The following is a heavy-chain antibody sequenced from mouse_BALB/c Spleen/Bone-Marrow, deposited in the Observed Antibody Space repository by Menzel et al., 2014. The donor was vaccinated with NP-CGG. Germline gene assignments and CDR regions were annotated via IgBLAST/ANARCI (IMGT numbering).Heavy chain of an antibody. J-gene: IGHJ3*01. CDR1: GLTFSSYA. V-gene: IGHV5-9-3*01. CDR2: ISSGGSYT. Sequence: EVKLVESGGGLVKPGGSLKLSCAASGLTFSSYAMSWVRQTPEKRLEWVATISSGGSYTYYPDSVKGRFTISRDNAKNTLYLQMSSLRSEDTAMYYCARKSYYDYDGRPWFAYWGQGTLVTVSA. CDR3: ARKSYYDYDGRPWFAY. D-gene: IGHD2-4*01.